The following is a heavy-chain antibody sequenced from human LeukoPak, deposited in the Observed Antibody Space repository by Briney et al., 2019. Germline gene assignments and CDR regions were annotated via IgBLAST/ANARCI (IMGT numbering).Heavy chain of an antibody. J-gene: IGHJ4*02. CDR1: GYTFSGYY. V-gene: IGHV1-2*02. CDR2: INPNSGGT. D-gene: IGHD3-10*01. Sequence: ASVKVSCKASGYTFSGYYMHWVRQAPGQGLEWMGWINPNSGGTNYAQKFQGRVTMTRDKSISTAYMELSRLRSDDTAVYSCARNPPYYYGSGSYSIPFDYWGKGTLVTVSS. CDR3: ARNPPYYYGSGSYSIPFDY.